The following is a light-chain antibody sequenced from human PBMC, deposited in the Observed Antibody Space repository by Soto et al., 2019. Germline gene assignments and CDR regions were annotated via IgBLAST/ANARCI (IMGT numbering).Light chain of an antibody. Sequence: QSVLTQPPSASGSPGQSVTISCTGTRSDVGGYNYVSWYQQHPGKAPKLMIYEVSKRPSGVPDRFSGSKSGNTASLTVSGLQAEDEADYYCSSYAGSSNYVFGTGTQLTVL. CDR1: RSDVGGYNY. CDR3: SSYAGSSNYV. J-gene: IGLJ1*01. V-gene: IGLV2-8*01. CDR2: EVS.